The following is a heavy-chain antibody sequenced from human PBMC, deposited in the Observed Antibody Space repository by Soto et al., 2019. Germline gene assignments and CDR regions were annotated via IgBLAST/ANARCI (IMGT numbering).Heavy chain of an antibody. CDR1: GGSFSGYS. CDR3: ARGRKVYSSTWFVD. J-gene: IGHJ4*02. CDR2: INHSGRT. V-gene: IGHV4-34*01. D-gene: IGHD6-13*01. Sequence: QVELQQWGAGLLKPSEALSLTCAVSGGSFSGYSWSWIRQPPGRGLEWIGEINHSGRTNDKPSFKTRVTITVDTSKHQFSLKTSSVTTADTAVYYCARGRKVYSSTWFVDWGQGPLVTVPS.